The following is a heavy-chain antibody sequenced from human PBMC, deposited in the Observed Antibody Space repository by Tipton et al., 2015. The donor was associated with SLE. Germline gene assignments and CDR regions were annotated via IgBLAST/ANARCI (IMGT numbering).Heavy chain of an antibody. CDR2: IYTSGST. Sequence: TLSLTCTVSGGSISSGSYYWSWIRQPAGKGLEWIGRIYTSGSTTYNPSLKSRVTISVDTSKNQFSLKMDSLTATDTAIYYCARRTGSYEQAKGLDYWGPGALVTVSS. V-gene: IGHV4-61*02. CDR3: ARRTGSYEQAKGLDY. CDR1: GGSISSGSYY. D-gene: IGHD1-26*01. J-gene: IGHJ4*02.